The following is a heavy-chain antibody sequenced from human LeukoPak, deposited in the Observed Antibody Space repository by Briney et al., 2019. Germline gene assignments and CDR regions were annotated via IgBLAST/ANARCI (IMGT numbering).Heavy chain of an antibody. CDR2: INHSGST. D-gene: IGHD3-3*01. Sequence: SETLSLTCAVYGGSFSGYYWSWIRQPPGKGLEWIGEINHSGSTNYNRSLKSRVTISVDTSKNQFSLKLSSVTAADTAVYYCARGRRDGCTRFWKYYLDYWRQGTLVTVSS. CDR1: GGSFSGYY. J-gene: IGHJ4*02. V-gene: IGHV4-34*01. CDR3: ARGRRDGCTRFWKYYLDY.